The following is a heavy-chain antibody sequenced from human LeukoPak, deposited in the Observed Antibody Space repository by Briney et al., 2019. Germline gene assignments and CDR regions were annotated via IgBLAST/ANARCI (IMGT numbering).Heavy chain of an antibody. D-gene: IGHD1-26*01. V-gene: IGHV3-30*18. J-gene: IGHJ4*02. CDR2: ISYDGTNK. Sequence: GGSLRLSCAASGFTFSSYGMHWVRQAPGKGQEWVAVISYDGTNKYYADSVKGRFTISRDNSKNTLYLQMNSLRAEDTAVYYCAKMGQGHGRVYWGQGTLVTVSP. CDR1: GFTFSSYG. CDR3: AKMGQGHGRVY.